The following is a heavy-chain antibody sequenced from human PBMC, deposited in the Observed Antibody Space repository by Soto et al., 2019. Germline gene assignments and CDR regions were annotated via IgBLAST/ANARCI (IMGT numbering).Heavy chain of an antibody. CDR3: GRCTSTSCHLGSDY. D-gene: IGHD2-2*01. Sequence: PRGFLRLSCSASGFTFSSYAMNWFRQAPGKGLEWVALISHDGINKYYADSVRGRFTISRDSSTNTLYLQMNSLRAADTAVYYCGRCTSTSCHLGSDYWGQGTLVTVSS. CDR1: GFTFSSYA. J-gene: IGHJ4*02. CDR2: ISHDGINK. V-gene: IGHV3-30-3*01.